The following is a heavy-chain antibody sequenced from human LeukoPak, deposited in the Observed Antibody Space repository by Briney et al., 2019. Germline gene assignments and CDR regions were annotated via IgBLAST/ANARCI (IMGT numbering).Heavy chain of an antibody. CDR3: ARDMELST. V-gene: IGHV3-74*01. J-gene: IGHJ3*01. Sequence: PGGSLRLSCTASGFTFSTHSMHWVRQAPGKGPVWVSRINSDGSSTRYADSVTGRFTISRDNAKDTLYLQVNSLRAEDTAIYYCARDMELSTRGTGTMVSVSS. CDR1: GFTFSTHS. CDR2: INSDGSST. D-gene: IGHD3-16*02.